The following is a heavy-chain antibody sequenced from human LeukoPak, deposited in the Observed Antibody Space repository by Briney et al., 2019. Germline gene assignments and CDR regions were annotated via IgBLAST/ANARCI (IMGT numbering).Heavy chain of an antibody. CDR2: IIPIFGTA. CDR3: ARDGGTAMVNLGY. CDR1: GGTFSSYT. V-gene: IGHV1-69*01. Sequence: GASVKVSCKASGGTFSSYTISWVRQAPGQGLEWMGGIIPIFGTANYAQKFQGRVTITADESTSTAYMELSSLRSEDTAVYYCARDGGTAMVNLGYWGQGTLVTVSS. J-gene: IGHJ4*02. D-gene: IGHD5-18*01.